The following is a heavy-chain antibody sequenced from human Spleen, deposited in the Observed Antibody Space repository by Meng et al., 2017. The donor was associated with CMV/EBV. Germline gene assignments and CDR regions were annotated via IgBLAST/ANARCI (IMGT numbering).Heavy chain of an antibody. CDR2: INPNSGGT. V-gene: IGHV1-2*02. CDR1: GYTFTGYY. Sequence: QVQLVQSGAEVKKPGASVKVSCKASGYTFTGYYMHWVRQAPGQGLEWMGWINPNSGGTNYAQKFQGRVTMTRDTSISTAYMELSRLRSDDTAVYYCATDRPPYGDYLGFDYWGQGTLVTVSS. J-gene: IGHJ4*02. CDR3: ATDRPPYGDYLGFDY. D-gene: IGHD4-17*01.